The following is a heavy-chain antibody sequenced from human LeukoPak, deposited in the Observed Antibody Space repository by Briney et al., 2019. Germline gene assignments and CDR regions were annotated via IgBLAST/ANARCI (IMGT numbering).Heavy chain of an antibody. CDR3: AKDVEMGDSSGYAPFDYFDY. J-gene: IGHJ4*02. D-gene: IGHD3-22*01. CDR2: ISSSSHSI. CDR1: GFAFSNYN. V-gene: IGHV3-48*02. Sequence: GGSLRLSCAASGFAFSNYNMNWVRQAPGKGLEWVSYISSSSHSIYYADSVKGRFTVSRDNAKKSLYLQMNSLRDEDTALYYCAKDVEMGDSSGYAPFDYFDYWGQGILVTVSS.